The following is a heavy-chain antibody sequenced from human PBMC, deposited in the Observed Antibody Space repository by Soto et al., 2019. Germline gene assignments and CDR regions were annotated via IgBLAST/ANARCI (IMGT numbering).Heavy chain of an antibody. D-gene: IGHD1-1*01. CDR1: GGSVSSADYY. Sequence: PSETLSLTCTVSGGSVSSADYYWSWIRQPPGKGLEWIGYIYYSGSTYYNPSLKSRVTISVDTSKNQFSLELTSVTAADTAVYYCARDRRQLAFDYWGQGALVTVSS. V-gene: IGHV4-30-4*01. CDR3: ARDRRQLAFDY. J-gene: IGHJ4*02. CDR2: IYYSGST.